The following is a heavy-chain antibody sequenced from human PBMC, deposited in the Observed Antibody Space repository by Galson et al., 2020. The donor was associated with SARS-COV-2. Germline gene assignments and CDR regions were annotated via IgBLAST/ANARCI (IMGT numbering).Heavy chain of an antibody. CDR3: AKGRGSGSYYNFDS. J-gene: IGHJ4*02. CDR2: ISGSGSSP. Sequence: GGSLRLSCAASGFTFSNYAMNWVRQAPGKGLEWVSAISGSGSSPYYADSVKGRFTISRDNSKNTLYLQMSSLRAEDTAVYYCAKGRGSGSYYNFDSWGQGTLVTVSS. D-gene: IGHD3-10*01. V-gene: IGHV3-23*01. CDR1: GFTFSNYA.